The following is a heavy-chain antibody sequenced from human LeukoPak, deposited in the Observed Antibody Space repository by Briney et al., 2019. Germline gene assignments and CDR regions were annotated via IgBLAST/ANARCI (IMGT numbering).Heavy chain of an antibody. CDR3: ARDRAWNYFDY. CDR2: ISNDGSRK. J-gene: IGHJ4*02. Sequence: PGGSLRLSCVASGFTFSNYWMSWVRQAPGKGLEWVAIISNDGSRKYYAHSVEGRFTISRDNSKNTLYLQMDSLRAEDTAVYYCARDRAWNYFDYWGQGTLVTVSS. V-gene: IGHV3-30*03. D-gene: IGHD3-3*01. CDR1: GFTFSNYW.